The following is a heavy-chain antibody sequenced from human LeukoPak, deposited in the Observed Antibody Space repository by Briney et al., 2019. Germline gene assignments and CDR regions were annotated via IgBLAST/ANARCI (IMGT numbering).Heavy chain of an antibody. J-gene: IGHJ3*02. CDR2: IYYSGST. V-gene: IGHV4-59*08. D-gene: IGHD1-26*01. CDR3: ASALYSGSYWAFDI. Sequence: SETLSLTCTVSGGSISSYYWSWIRQPPGKGLEWIGYIYYSGSTNYNPSLKSRVTISVDTSKNQFSLKLSSVTAADTAVYYCASALYSGSYWAFDIWGQGTMVTVSS. CDR1: GGSISSYY.